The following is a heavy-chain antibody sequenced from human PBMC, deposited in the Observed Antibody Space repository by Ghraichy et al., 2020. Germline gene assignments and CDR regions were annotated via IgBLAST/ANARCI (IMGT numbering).Heavy chain of an antibody. J-gene: IGHJ4*02. CDR3: ARERYSTSFDY. D-gene: IGHD4-11*01. CDR2: IWYDGRTK. CDR1: GFTFNSYG. V-gene: IGHV3-33*01. Sequence: GGSLRLSCAASGFTFNSYGMHWVRQAPGKGLEWVAIIWYDGRTKYYADSVKGRFAISRDNSKNTLFLEMNSLRAEDTAVYYCARERYSTSFDYWGQGTLVTVSS.